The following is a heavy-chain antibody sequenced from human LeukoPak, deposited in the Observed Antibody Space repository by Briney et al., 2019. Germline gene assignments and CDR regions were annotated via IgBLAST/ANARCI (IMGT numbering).Heavy chain of an antibody. D-gene: IGHD2-21*02. Sequence: SQTLSLTCTVSGDSLNSGNYYWTWIRQHPGKGLELICYIFTSGNTYYNPSLKGRLLTSVDTSKSQFSLRLTSVTAADTAVYYCARATLRGDPFDFWGQGIQVTVSS. J-gene: IGHJ4*02. CDR1: GDSLNSGNYY. V-gene: IGHV4-31*03. CDR2: IFTSGNT. CDR3: ARATLRGDPFDF.